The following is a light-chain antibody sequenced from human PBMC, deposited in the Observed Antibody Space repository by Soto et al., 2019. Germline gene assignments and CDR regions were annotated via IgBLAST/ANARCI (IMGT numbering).Light chain of an antibody. CDR2: EVS. Sequence: QSVLTQPASVSGSPGQSITISCTGTSNDVGGYNYVSWYQQHPGKAPKLMIYEVSNRPSGVSNRFSGSKSGNTASLTISGLQAEDEADYYCSSHTSSSTWVFGGGTKLTVL. J-gene: IGLJ3*02. CDR3: SSHTSSSTWV. CDR1: SNDVGGYNY. V-gene: IGLV2-14*01.